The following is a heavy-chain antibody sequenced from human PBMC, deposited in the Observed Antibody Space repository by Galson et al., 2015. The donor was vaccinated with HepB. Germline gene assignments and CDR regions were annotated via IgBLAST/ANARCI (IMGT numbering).Heavy chain of an antibody. CDR1: GLTFSSYW. CDR3: ASDQGFHTFDY. J-gene: IGHJ4*02. V-gene: IGHV3-7*03. Sequence: LRLSCAASGLTFSSYWVSWVRRAPGKGLEWVAHIKEDGSVKQYVDSVRGRFTISRDNTKNSLFLQMNSLRAEDTAIYYCASDQGFHTFDYWGQGTLVAVSS. CDR2: IKEDGSVK.